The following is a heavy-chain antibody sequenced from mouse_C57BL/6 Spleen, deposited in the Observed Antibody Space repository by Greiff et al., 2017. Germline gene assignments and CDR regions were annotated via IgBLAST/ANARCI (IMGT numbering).Heavy chain of an antibody. V-gene: IGHV5-9*01. CDR2: ISGGGGNT. J-gene: IGHJ2*01. CDR1: GFTFSSYT. Sequence: EVQLVESGGGLVKPGGSLKLSCAASGFTFSSYTMSWVRQTPEKRLEWVATISGGGGNTYYPDSVKGRFTISRDNAKNTLYLQMSSLRSEDTALYYCARMGSSGYDPFDYWGQGTTLTVSS. D-gene: IGHD3-2*02. CDR3: ARMGSSGYDPFDY.